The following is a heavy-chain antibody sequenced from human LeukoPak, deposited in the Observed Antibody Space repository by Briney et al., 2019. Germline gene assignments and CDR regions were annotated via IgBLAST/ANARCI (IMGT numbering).Heavy chain of an antibody. CDR3: ASSINWYYFDS. D-gene: IGHD1-1*01. V-gene: IGHV4-34*01. CDR1: GGSFSGYY. CDR2: IHYSRST. Sequence: SETLSLTCAVYGGSFSGYYWGWIRQPPGKGLEWIGTIHYSRSTYYNPSLKGRVTISVDTSENQFSLKLSSVTAADTAVYYCASSINWYYFDSWGQGTLVSVSS. J-gene: IGHJ4*02.